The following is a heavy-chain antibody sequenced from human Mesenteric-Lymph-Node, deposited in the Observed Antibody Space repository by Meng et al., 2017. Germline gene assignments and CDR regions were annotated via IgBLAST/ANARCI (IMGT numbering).Heavy chain of an antibody. J-gene: IGHJ4*02. V-gene: IGHV1-69*06. CDR3: ARASGGSYPEWDY. D-gene: IGHD1-26*01. CDR2: IIPIFGTA. Sequence: SVKVSCKASGFSFSTYYMHWVRQAPGQGLEWMGGIIPIFGTANYAQKFQGRVTITADKSTSTAYMELSSLRSEDTAVYYCARASGGSYPEWDYWGQGTLVTVSS. CDR1: GFSFSTYY.